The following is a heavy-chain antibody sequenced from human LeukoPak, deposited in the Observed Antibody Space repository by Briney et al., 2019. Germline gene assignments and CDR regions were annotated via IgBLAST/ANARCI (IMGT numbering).Heavy chain of an antibody. J-gene: IGHJ3*02. CDR3: ARDVPVQTSEAFDI. V-gene: IGHV4-4*07. Sequence: KSSETLSLTCTVSGGSISSYYWSWIRQPAGKGLEWIGRIYTSGSTNYNPSLKSRVTISVDTSKNQFSLKLSSVTAADTAMYYCARDVPVQTSEAFDIWGQGTMVTVSS. CDR2: IYTSGST. CDR1: GGSISSYY. D-gene: IGHD1-1*01.